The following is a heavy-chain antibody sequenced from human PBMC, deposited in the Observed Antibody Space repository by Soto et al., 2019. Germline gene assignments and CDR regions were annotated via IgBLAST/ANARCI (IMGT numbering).Heavy chain of an antibody. V-gene: IGHV3-7*03. D-gene: IGHD6-19*01. J-gene: IGHJ4*02. CDR1: GNSFGSYW. CDR2: IIQDGSEK. CDR3: ARDADSSGLHY. Sequence: PGGSLRLSCAASGNSFGSYWMSWVRQSPGKGLEWVANIIQDGSEKHYVDSVKGRFTISRGNSKNTLFLQLNNLRAEDTAVYYCARDADSSGLHYWGQGILVTVSS.